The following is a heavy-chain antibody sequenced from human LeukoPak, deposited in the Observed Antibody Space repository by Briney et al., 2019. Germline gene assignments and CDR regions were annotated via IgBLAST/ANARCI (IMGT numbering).Heavy chain of an antibody. Sequence: GGSLRLSCAASGFTFSSYAMNWVRQAPGRGLEWVSFISGSGDTTYYADSVKGRFTISRDSSKNTLYLQMNSLRAEDTAVYYCAKSRGESRGASNYWGQGALVTVSS. V-gene: IGHV3-23*01. CDR2: ISGSGDTT. J-gene: IGHJ4*02. CDR1: GFTFSSYA. CDR3: AKSRGESRGASNY. D-gene: IGHD1-26*01.